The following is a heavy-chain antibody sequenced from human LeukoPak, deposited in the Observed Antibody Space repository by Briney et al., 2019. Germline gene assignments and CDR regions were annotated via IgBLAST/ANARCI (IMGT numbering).Heavy chain of an antibody. CDR2: LSSSGTT. D-gene: IGHD2-8*02. J-gene: IGHJ2*01. Sequence: PSETPSLTCTVSGGSITSSYWNWIRQPAGRGLEWIGRLSSSGTTYNPSLKSRVTMSLDTSKNQFSLRLRSVTAADTAVYYCARDQGIGVYWYWYFDLWGRGTLITVSS. CDR1: GGSITSSY. V-gene: IGHV4-4*07. CDR3: ARDQGIGVYWYWYFDL.